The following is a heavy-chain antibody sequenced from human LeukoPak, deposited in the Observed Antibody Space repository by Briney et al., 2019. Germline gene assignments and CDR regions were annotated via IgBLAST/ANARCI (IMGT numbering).Heavy chain of an antibody. Sequence: GGSLRLSCAASGFTFSSYGMSWVRQAPGKGLEWVSAISGSGGSTYYADSVKGRFTISRDNSKNTLYLQMNSLRAEDTAVYYCAKDLNYYYYYMDVWGKGTTVTISS. CDR2: ISGSGGST. CDR3: AKDLNYYYYYMDV. CDR1: GFTFSSYG. J-gene: IGHJ6*03. V-gene: IGHV3-23*01.